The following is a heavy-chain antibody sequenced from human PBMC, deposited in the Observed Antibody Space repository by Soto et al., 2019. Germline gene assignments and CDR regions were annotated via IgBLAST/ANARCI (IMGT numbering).Heavy chain of an antibody. CDR2: IYYSGST. V-gene: IGHV4-31*03. CDR3: ARGGPVLEWLLPNYYYYGMDV. CDR1: GGSISSGGYY. Sequence: PSETLSLTCTVSGGSISSGGYYWSWIRQHPGKGLEWIGYIYYSGSTYYNPSLKSRVTISVDTSKNQFSLKLSSVTAADTAVYYCARGGPVLEWLLPNYYYYGMDVWGQGTTVTVS. D-gene: IGHD3-3*01. J-gene: IGHJ6*02.